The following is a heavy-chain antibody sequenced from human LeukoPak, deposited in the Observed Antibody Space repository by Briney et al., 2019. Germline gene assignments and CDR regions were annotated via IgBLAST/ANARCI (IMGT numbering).Heavy chain of an antibody. J-gene: IGHJ4*02. CDR1: GFTFSNAW. Sequence: PGGSLRLSCAVSGFTFSNAWMSWVRQAPGKGLEWVGRIKSKTDGGTVDYAAPVKGRFTISRDDSKNTLYLQLNSLKTEDTAVYYCTTQGYNSGWFYFDYWGQGTLVTVSS. V-gene: IGHV3-15*01. CDR3: TTQGYNSGWFYFDY. D-gene: IGHD6-19*01. CDR2: IKSKTDGGTV.